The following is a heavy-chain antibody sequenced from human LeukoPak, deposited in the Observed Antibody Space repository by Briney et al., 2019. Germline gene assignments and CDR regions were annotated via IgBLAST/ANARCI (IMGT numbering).Heavy chain of an antibody. Sequence: GGSLRLSCAASGFTLSRYGMHWVRQPAGKGLEWVSGIGTAGDTYYPGSAKGRFTISRENAKNSLYLQMNSLRAGDTAVYYCARVGNGMDVWGQGTTVIVSS. CDR3: ARVGNGMDV. CDR1: GFTLSRYG. D-gene: IGHD3-10*01. J-gene: IGHJ6*02. V-gene: IGHV3-13*01. CDR2: IGTAGDT.